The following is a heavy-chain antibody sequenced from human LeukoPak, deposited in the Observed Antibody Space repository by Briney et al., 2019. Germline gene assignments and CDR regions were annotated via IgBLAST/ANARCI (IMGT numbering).Heavy chain of an antibody. J-gene: IGHJ4*02. D-gene: IGHD5-24*01. V-gene: IGHV4-31*03. Sequence: NPSQTLSLTCTVSGGSISSGGYYWSWIRQHPGKGLEWIGSIYYSGSTYYNPSLKSRVTISVDKSKNQFSLKLSSVTAADTAVYYCARDQGLQRNFDYWGQGTLVTVSS. CDR1: GGSISSGGYY. CDR2: IYYSGST. CDR3: ARDQGLQRNFDY.